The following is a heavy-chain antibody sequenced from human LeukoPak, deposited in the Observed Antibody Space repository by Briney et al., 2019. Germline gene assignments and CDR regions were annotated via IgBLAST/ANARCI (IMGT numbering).Heavy chain of an antibody. Sequence: PSETLSLTCAVYGGSFSGYCWTWIRHTPEKGLEWIGEMNPSGSTNYNPSLKSRVTISVDTSKNQFSLTLSSVTAADTAVYYCARGRQDVTMIVVIMTAVSYYLDVWGKGTTVTVS. CDR1: GGSFSGYC. D-gene: IGHD3-22*01. CDR2: MNPSGST. CDR3: ARGRQDVTMIVVIMTAVSYYLDV. J-gene: IGHJ6*03. V-gene: IGHV4-34*01.